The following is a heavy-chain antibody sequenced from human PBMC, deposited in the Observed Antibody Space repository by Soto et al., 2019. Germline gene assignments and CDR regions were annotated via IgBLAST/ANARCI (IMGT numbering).Heavy chain of an antibody. CDR3: ARDPSSGSGGDWFDP. D-gene: IGHD1-26*01. J-gene: IGHJ5*02. CDR1: GYTFTSYG. V-gene: IGHV1-18*01. CDR2: ISAYNGNT. Sequence: ASVNVSCKSSGYTFTSYGISWVRQTPGQGLEWMGWISAYNGNTNYAQKLQGRVTMTTDTSTSTAYMELRSLRSDDTAVYYCARDPSSGSGGDWFDPWGQGTLVTVSS.